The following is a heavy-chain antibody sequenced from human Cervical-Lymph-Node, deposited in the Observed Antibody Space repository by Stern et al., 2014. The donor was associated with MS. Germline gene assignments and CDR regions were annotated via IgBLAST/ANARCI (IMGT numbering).Heavy chain of an antibody. D-gene: IGHD2/OR15-2a*01. CDR2: ISADNGKT. Sequence: VQLMQSGPEVKKPGASVQASCTASGHTFISYAISWVRQAPGKGLEYLGWISADNGKTKYAEKFQGRVTLTTDTSTRTAYMELRSLRSDDTAVYYCARDQLERRVRNSFEVPPRDYYYYGLDVWGQGTTVTVSS. J-gene: IGHJ6*02. CDR3: ARDQLERRVRNSFEVPPRDYYYYGLDV. V-gene: IGHV1-18*04. CDR1: GHTFISYA.